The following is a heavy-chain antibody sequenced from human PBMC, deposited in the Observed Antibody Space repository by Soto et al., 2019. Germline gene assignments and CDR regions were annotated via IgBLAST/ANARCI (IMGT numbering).Heavy chain of an antibody. CDR2: ISWDGGVA. J-gene: IGHJ1*01. D-gene: IGHD6-25*01. CDR1: GFPFEDNT. Sequence: GSLRLSCAASGFPFEDNTMHWVRQAPGRGLEWVSLISWDGGVAYYADSVKGRFSISRDNNNYTLYLQMNSLRTEDTAFYFCAKEGDSADKDLEHWGQGTLVTGSS. V-gene: IGHV3-43*01. CDR3: AKEGDSADKDLEH.